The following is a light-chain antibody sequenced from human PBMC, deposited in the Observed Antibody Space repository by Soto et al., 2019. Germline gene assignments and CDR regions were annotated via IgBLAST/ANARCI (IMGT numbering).Light chain of an antibody. Sequence: EIVLTQSPGTLSLSPGERATLSCRASQSVSSSYLAWYQQKPGQAPRLLIYGASSRATGIPDRFSGSGSGTDFTLTISRLEPDDFAVYYCQQYGSSPPLTFGGGTKVEI. CDR2: GAS. CDR1: QSVSSSY. J-gene: IGKJ4*01. V-gene: IGKV3-20*01. CDR3: QQYGSSPPLT.